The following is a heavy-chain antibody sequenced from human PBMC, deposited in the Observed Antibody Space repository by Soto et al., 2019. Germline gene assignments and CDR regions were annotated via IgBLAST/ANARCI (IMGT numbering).Heavy chain of an antibody. Sequence: QVQLQESGPGLVKPSRTLSLTCAVSGGSISSSNWWSWVRQPPGKGLEWIGEIYHSGSTNYNPSLKSRVTISVDKSKNQFSLKLSSVTAADTAVYYCARGGHYYDSSGYYGDAFDIWGQGTMVTVSS. V-gene: IGHV4-4*02. CDR1: GGSISSSNW. CDR3: ARGGHYYDSSGYYGDAFDI. J-gene: IGHJ3*02. CDR2: IYHSGST. D-gene: IGHD3-22*01.